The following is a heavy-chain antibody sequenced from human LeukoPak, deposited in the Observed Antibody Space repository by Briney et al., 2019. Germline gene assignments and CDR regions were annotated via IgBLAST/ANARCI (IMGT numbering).Heavy chain of an antibody. V-gene: IGHV1-2*02. Sequence: ASVNVSCKASGYTFTGYYMHCVRQAPGQALEWMGWINPNSGCTNYAQKFQGRVTMTRDTSISAAYMELSRLRSDDTAVYYCATDIVATPFDYWGQGTLVTVSS. J-gene: IGHJ4*02. D-gene: IGHD5-12*01. CDR2: INPNSGCT. CDR3: ATDIVATPFDY. CDR1: GYTFTGYY.